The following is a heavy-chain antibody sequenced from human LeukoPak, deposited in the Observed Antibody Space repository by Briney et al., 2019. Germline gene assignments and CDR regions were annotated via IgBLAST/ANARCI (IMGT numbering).Heavy chain of an antibody. V-gene: IGHV4-34*01. Sequence: KPSETLSLTCAVYGGSFSGYYWSWIRQPPGKGLEWIGEINHSGSTNYNPSLKSRVTISVDTSKNQFSLKLSSVTAADTAVYYCARESGVVAAPPRYYYYYYMDVWGKGTTVTISS. CDR1: GGSFSGYY. CDR2: INHSGST. CDR3: ARESGVVAAPPRYYYYYYMDV. J-gene: IGHJ6*03. D-gene: IGHD2-15*01.